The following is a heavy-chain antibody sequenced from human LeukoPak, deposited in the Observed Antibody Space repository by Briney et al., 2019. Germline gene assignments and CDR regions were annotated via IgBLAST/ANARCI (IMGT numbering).Heavy chain of an antibody. CDR2: INYSGST. CDR3: ARGRNSPMVRGGRFDP. V-gene: IGHV4-34*01. CDR1: GGSFSVYY. Sequence: SETLSLTCAVYGGSFSVYYWSGSPQPPGKGLEWIGEINYSGSTYYNPPLKSRVNISVDTSNRQFSLMLSSVTAADTGVYYCARGRNSPMVRGGRFDPWGQGTLVTVSS. J-gene: IGHJ5*02. D-gene: IGHD3-10*01.